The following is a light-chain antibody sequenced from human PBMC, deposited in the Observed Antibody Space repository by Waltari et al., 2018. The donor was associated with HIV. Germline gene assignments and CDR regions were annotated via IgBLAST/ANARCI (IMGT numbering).Light chain of an antibody. V-gene: IGLV1-44*01. CDR1: NSNIGRNP. CDR2: NSN. Sequence: QSVLTQPHSASGTPGQRATIACSGSNSNIGRNPVNWYQQTPGTAPKLLSYNSNQRPSGVPDRFSGSKSGISASLAISGLQSEDEAGYYCAAWDDGLHGWIFGGGTKLTVL. CDR3: AAWDDGLHGWI. J-gene: IGLJ2*01.